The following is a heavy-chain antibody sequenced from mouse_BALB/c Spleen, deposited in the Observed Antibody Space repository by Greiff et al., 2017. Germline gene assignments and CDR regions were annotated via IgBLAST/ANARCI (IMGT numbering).Heavy chain of an antibody. CDR1: GYAFSSYW. Sequence: QVQLQQSGAELVRPGSSVKISCKASGYAFSSYWMNWVKQRPGQGLEWIGQIYPGDGDTNYNGKFKGKATLTADKSSSTAYMQLSSLTSEDSAVYFCARASSGSFAYWGQGTLVTVSA. D-gene: IGHD3-1*01. V-gene: IGHV1-80*01. J-gene: IGHJ3*01. CDR3: ARASSGSFAY. CDR2: IYPGDGDT.